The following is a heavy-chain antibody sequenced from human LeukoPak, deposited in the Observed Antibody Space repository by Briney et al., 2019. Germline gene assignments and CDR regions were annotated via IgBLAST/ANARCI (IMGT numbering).Heavy chain of an antibody. V-gene: IGHV5-51*01. Sequence: GESLKISCKGSGYSFNTYWIGWVRQIPGKGLEWMGIIYPGDSDTKYSPSFQGQVTISADKSISTAYLQWSSLKASDTAMYYCARRGSSWSWDFDYWGQGTLVTVSS. D-gene: IGHD6-13*01. CDR1: GYSFNTYW. CDR3: ARRGSSWSWDFDY. J-gene: IGHJ4*02. CDR2: IYPGDSDT.